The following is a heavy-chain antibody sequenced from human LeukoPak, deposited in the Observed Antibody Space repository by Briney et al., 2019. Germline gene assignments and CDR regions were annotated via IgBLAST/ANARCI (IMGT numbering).Heavy chain of an antibody. CDR3: ARDHLPIVVVPAAPGY. D-gene: IGHD2-2*01. J-gene: IGHJ4*02. CDR1: GGTFSNYA. V-gene: IGHV1-18*01. Sequence: ASVKVSCKASGGTFSNYAISWVRQAPGQGLQWMGWISAYNGNTNYAQKLQGRVTMTTDTSTSTAYMELRSMRSDDTAVYYCARDHLPIVVVPAAPGYWGQGTLVTVSS. CDR2: ISAYNGNT.